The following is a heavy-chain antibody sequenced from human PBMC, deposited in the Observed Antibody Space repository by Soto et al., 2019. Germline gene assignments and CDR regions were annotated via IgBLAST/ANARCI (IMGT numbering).Heavy chain of an antibody. V-gene: IGHV3-23*01. CDR2: VSGDGGST. D-gene: IGHD4-17*01. CDR3: ATSNYGERD. CDR1: GFTLSNYG. Sequence: EGQVLESGGGLVQPGGSLRLTCVASGFTLSNYGMSWVRQAPGKGLEWVSFVSGDGGSTYYIDSVKGRLTISRDSSKNTVCLQMNSLRAEDTAVYYCATSNYGERDWGQGTLVTVSS. J-gene: IGHJ4*01.